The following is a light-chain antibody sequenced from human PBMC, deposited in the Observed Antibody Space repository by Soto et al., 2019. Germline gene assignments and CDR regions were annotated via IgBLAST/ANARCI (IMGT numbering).Light chain of an antibody. CDR3: KSFTTRDTHV. CDR1: SSDVGAYNY. V-gene: IGLV2-14*01. J-gene: IGLJ1*01. CDR2: DVS. Sequence: QSALTQPASVSGSPGQSIAISCTGTSSDVGAYNYVSWYLQYPGKAPKLVIFDVSFRPSGVSNRFSGSKSGNTASLTISGLQAEDEADYYCKSFTTRDTHVFGTGTKVTVL.